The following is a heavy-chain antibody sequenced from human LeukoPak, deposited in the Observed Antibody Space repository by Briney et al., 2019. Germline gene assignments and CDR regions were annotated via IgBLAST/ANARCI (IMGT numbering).Heavy chain of an antibody. V-gene: IGHV4-39*07. D-gene: IGHD5-18*01. CDR2: IYYSGTT. CDR1: GGSIPISTYY. J-gene: IGHJ5*02. Sequence: PSETLSLTCTVSGGSIPISTYYWGWVRQPPGKGLEWIGSIYYSGTTKYNPSLKSRVTISVDNSNNKFSLKLSSVTAADTAVYYCARGEYTYGGHNWFDPWGQGTLVTVSS. CDR3: ARGEYTYGGHNWFDP.